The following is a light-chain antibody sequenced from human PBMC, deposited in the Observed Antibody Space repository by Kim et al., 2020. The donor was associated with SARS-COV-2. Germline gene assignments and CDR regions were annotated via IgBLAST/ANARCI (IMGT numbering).Light chain of an antibody. CDR2: AVS. CDR1: QSITSG. Sequence: TLSASVGDTVPITCRASQSITSGLAWYQQKPGRAPKLLIYAVSSLDSGVPSRFSGSGSGTQFTLTISSLHPDDFATYYCQQHNGYFGGGSKVDIK. J-gene: IGKJ4*01. CDR3: QQHNGY. V-gene: IGKV1-5*01.